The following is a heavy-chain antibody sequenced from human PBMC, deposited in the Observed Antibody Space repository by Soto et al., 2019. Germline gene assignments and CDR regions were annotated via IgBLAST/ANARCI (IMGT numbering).Heavy chain of an antibody. D-gene: IGHD3-16*01. CDR2: IRSNIDGATT. CDR1: GFAFKYAR. CDR3: TTDWGSGTHYARAFDV. V-gene: IGHV3-15*01. J-gene: IGHJ3*01. Sequence: GGSLRLSCAASGFAFKYARMTWVRQAPGKGLEWVGHIRSNIDGATTAYAAPVKGRFTISRDESKNTVDLQMNSLITEDTAVYYCTTDWGSGTHYARAFDVWGQGTMVTVS.